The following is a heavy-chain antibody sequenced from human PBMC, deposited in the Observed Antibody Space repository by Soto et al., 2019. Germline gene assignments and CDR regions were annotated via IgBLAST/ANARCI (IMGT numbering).Heavy chain of an antibody. CDR3: AREQGYCCTISCFNWFDP. CDR1: GGSVSSGNYY. CDR2: IYYTGGT. V-gene: IGHV4-61*01. D-gene: IGHD2-2*01. Sequence: PSETLSLTCTVSGGSVSSGNYYWSWIRQPPGKGLEWIGYIYYTGGTDYNPSLKSRVTISVDTSKNQFSLKLSSVTAADTAVYYCAREQGYCCTISCFNWFDPWGQGTLVTVS. J-gene: IGHJ5*02.